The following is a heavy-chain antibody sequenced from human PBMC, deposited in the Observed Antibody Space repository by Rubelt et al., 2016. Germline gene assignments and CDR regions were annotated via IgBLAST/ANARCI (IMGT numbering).Heavy chain of an antibody. CDR2: GST. CDR3: ARGLSSPVGY. Sequence: GSTNYNPSLKSRVTISVDTSKNQFSLKLSSVTAADTAVYYCARGLSSPVGYWGQGTLVTVSS. V-gene: IGHV4-59*09. J-gene: IGHJ4*02. D-gene: IGHD6-13*01.